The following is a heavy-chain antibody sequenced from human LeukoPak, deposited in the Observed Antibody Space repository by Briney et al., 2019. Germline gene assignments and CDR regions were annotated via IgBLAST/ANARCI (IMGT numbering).Heavy chain of an antibody. D-gene: IGHD2-21*02. Sequence: SETLSLTRAVDGGSFSGYSCSLILHPPRKRLPWIGAINLSGSTNYNPSLKSRVTISVDTSKNQFSLKLSSVTAADTAVYYCARQSPLAYCGADCYLDGFDIWGQGTMVTVSS. CDR1: GGSFSGYS. CDR3: ARQSPLAYCGADCYLDGFDI. CDR2: INLSGST. V-gene: IGHV4-34*01. J-gene: IGHJ3*02.